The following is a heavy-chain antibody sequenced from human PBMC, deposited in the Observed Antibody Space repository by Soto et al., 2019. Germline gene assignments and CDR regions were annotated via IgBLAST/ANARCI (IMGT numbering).Heavy chain of an antibody. V-gene: IGHV1-69*13. CDR2: IIPIFGTA. D-gene: IGHD3-10*01. CDR3: ARAYGSGSYYNVFRNYYYYGMDV. J-gene: IGHJ6*02. CDR1: GGTFSSYA. Sequence: GASVKVSCKASGGTFSSYAINWVRQAPGQGLEWMGGIIPIFGTANYAQKFQGRVTITADESTSTAYMELSSLRSEDTAVYYCARAYGSGSYYNVFRNYYYYGMDVWGQGTTVTVSS.